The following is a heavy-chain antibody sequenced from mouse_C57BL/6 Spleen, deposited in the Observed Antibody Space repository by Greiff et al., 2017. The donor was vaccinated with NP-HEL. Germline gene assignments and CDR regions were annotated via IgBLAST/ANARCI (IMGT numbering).Heavy chain of an antibody. CDR3: AYSYGGDAMDY. Sequence: EVQRVESGGGLVKPGGSLKLSCAASGFTFSDYGMHWVRQAPEKGLEWVAYISSGSSTIYYADTVKGRFTISRDNAKNTLFLQMTSLRSEDTAMYYCAYSYGGDAMDYWGQGTSVTVSS. V-gene: IGHV5-17*01. CDR1: GFTFSDYG. CDR2: ISSGSSTI. D-gene: IGHD2-12*01. J-gene: IGHJ4*01.